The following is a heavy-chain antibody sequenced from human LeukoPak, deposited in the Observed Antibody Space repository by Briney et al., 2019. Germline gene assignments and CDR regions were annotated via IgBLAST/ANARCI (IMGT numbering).Heavy chain of an antibody. V-gene: IGHV4-39*01. CDR2: IYYSGST. D-gene: IGHD3-10*01. Sequence: SETLSLTCTVSGGSISSSSYYWGWIRQPPGKGLEWIGSIYYSGSTYYNPSLKSRVTISVDTSKNQFSLKLSSVTAADTAVYYCASLLNFMVPFDSWGQGTLVTVSS. CDR1: GGSISSSSYY. CDR3: ASLLNFMVPFDS. J-gene: IGHJ4*02.